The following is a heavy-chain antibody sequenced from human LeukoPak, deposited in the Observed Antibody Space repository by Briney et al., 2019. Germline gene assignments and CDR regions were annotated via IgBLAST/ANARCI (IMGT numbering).Heavy chain of an antibody. CDR2: ISGSGGST. Sequence: GGSLRLXCAASGFTFSSYAMSWVRQAPGKGLEWVSAISGSGGSTYYADSVKGRFTISRDNSKNTLYLQMNSLRAEDTAVYYCAKDTYYDFWSGYIEGYFDYWGQGTLVTVSS. V-gene: IGHV3-23*01. D-gene: IGHD3-3*01. CDR1: GFTFSSYA. J-gene: IGHJ4*02. CDR3: AKDTYYDFWSGYIEGYFDY.